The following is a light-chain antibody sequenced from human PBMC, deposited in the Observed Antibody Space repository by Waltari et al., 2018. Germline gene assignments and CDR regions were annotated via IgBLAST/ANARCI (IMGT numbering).Light chain of an antibody. J-gene: IGLJ3*02. V-gene: IGLV2-23*02. CDR1: TGFGGNSDF. Sequence: QSALTQPASVSGAPGQSITISCRAVTGFGGNSDFVSWYQHHPGKVPKLLIYEVIKRPPDISDRFTGSKSGNTASLSISGLQADDEADYYCCSYVQKDIWLFGRGTKVTVL. CDR2: EVI. CDR3: CSYVQKDIWL.